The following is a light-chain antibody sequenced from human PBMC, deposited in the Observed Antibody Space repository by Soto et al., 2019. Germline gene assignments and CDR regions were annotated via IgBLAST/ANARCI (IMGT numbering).Light chain of an antibody. V-gene: IGKV1-5*03. Sequence: DIQMNQSPSTLSASVGFRVIITCRASQTISIWLAWYQQIPGKAPKLLIYKASSLESGVPSRFSGSVSGTEFTLTISSLQPDDFATYYCQHYNNYLLTFGGGTKVDIK. J-gene: IGKJ4*01. CDR2: KAS. CDR3: QHYNNYLLT. CDR1: QTISIW.